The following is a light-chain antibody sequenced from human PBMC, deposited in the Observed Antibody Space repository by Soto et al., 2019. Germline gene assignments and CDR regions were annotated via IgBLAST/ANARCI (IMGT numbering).Light chain of an antibody. CDR1: QSVSSSY. Sequence: EIVLTQSPGTLSLSPGERATLSCRASQSVSSSYLAWYQQKPGQAPRLLIYGASSRATGIPDRFSGSGSGTDFTLTISRLEPEDFAVYYCKQYGSSPLTFGGGTKLEIK. V-gene: IGKV3-20*01. CDR3: KQYGSSPLT. CDR2: GAS. J-gene: IGKJ4*01.